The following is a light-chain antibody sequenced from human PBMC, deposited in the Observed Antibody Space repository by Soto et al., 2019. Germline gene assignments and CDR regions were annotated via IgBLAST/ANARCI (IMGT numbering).Light chain of an antibody. CDR1: QTVSSY. V-gene: IGKV3-20*01. CDR3: QQYGSSGT. CDR2: GAS. Sequence: EFVLTQSPGTLSLSPGERATLSCRASQTVSSYLLWYQQKRGKAPRLLIYGASNRATGIPDRFSGSGSGTDFTLTIRRLEPEDFAVYYCQQYGSSGTFGQGTKVDIK. J-gene: IGKJ1*01.